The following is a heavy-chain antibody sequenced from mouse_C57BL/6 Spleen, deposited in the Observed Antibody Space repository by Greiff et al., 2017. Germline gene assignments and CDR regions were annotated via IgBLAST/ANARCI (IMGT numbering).Heavy chain of an antibody. Sequence: VKLMESGPGLVQPSQSLSITCPVSGFSLTSYGVHWVRQSPGKGLEWLGVIWSGGSTDYNAAFISRLSISKDNSKGQVFFKMNSLQADDAAIYYCARKGAMDYWGQGTSVTVSS. J-gene: IGHJ4*01. CDR1: GFSLTSYG. CDR2: IWSGGST. CDR3: ARKGAMDY. V-gene: IGHV2-2*01.